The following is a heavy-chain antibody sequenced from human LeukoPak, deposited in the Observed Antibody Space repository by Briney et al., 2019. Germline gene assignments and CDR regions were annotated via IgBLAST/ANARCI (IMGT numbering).Heavy chain of an antibody. D-gene: IGHD6-13*01. J-gene: IGHJ5*02. V-gene: IGHV4-34*01. CDR3: ARAVEAAGPGWLDP. Sequence: SETLSLTCAVYGGSFSGYYWSWIRQPPGKGLEWIGEINHSGSTNYNPSLKSRVTMSVDTSKNQFSLKLSSVTAADTAVYYCARAVEAAGPGWLDPWGQGTLVTVSS. CDR1: GGSFSGYY. CDR2: INHSGST.